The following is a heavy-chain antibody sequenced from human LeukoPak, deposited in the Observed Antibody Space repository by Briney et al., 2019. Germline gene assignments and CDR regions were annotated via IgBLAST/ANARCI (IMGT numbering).Heavy chain of an antibody. CDR3: ARVGLAYGDLSFDY. CDR1: GYSISSGYY. Sequence: SETLSLTCTVSGYSISSGYYWGWIRQPPGKGLEWIGSIYHSGSTNYNPSLKSRVTISVDTSKNQFSLKLTSVTAADTAVYYCARVGLAYGDLSFDYWGQGTLVTVSS. D-gene: IGHD4-17*01. CDR2: IYHSGST. V-gene: IGHV4-38-2*02. J-gene: IGHJ4*02.